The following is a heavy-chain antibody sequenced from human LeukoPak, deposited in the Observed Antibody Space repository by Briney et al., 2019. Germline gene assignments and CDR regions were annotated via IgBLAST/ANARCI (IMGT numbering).Heavy chain of an antibody. V-gene: IGHV3-21*01. CDR1: GFTFRIYS. CDR2: ISSSSSYI. D-gene: IGHD1-14*01. J-gene: IGHJ4*02. Sequence: GGPLRLSCGAWGFTFRIYSMNWAPQAPGKALEWVSSISSSSSYIYYADSVKGRFTISRDNAKNSLYLQMNSLRAEDTAVYYCARGSGTTTFDYWGQGTLVTVSS. CDR3: ARGSGTTTFDY.